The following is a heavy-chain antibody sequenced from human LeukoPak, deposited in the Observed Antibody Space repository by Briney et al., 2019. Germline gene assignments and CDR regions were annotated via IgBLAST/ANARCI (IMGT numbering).Heavy chain of an antibody. J-gene: IGHJ4*02. V-gene: IGHV4-31*03. D-gene: IGHD7-27*01. CDR3: ARDHLGIGFDY. CDR1: GGSISSGGYY. Sequence: PSQTLSLTCTVSGGSISSGGYYWSWIRQHPGKGLEWIGYIYYGGSTYYNPSLKSRVTISVDTSKNQFSLKLSSVTAADTAVYYCARDHLGIGFDYWGQGTLVTVSS. CDR2: IYYGGST.